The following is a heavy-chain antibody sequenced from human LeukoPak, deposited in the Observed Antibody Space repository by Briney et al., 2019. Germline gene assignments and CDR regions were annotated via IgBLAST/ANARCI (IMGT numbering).Heavy chain of an antibody. CDR1: GDSIASNNYY. J-gene: IGHJ4*02. CDR3: ARGPAYVWGSYLLYYFDY. V-gene: IGHV4-39*07. Sequence: SETLSLTCTVSGDSIASNNYYWSWIRQPPGKGLEWIGEINHSGSTNYNPSLKSRVTISVDTSKNQFSLKLSSVTAADTAVYYCARGPAYVWGSYLLYYFDYWGQGTLVTVSS. D-gene: IGHD3-16*02. CDR2: INHSGST.